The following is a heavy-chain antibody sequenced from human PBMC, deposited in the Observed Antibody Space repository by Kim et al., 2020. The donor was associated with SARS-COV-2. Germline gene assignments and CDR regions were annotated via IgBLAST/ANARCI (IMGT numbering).Heavy chain of an antibody. CDR3: AKDPPTVVTPRYYYYMDV. CDR2: ISGSGGST. J-gene: IGHJ6*03. CDR1: GFTFSSYA. Sequence: GGSLRLSCAASGFTFSSYAMSWVRQAPGKGLEWVSAISGSGGSTYYADSVKGRFTISRDNSKNTLYLQMNSLRAEDTAVYYCAKDPPTVVTPRYYYYMDVWGKGTTVTVSS. D-gene: IGHD4-17*01. V-gene: IGHV3-23*01.